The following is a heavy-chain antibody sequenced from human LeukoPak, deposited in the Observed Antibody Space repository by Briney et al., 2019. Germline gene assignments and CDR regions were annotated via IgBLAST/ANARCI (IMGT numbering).Heavy chain of an antibody. J-gene: IGHJ6*02. CDR1: GGSISSGGYY. V-gene: IGHV4-31*03. Sequence: SETLSLTCTVSGGSISSGGYYWSWARQHPGEGLECIWYIYYSGSTYYNPSLKSRVTISVDTSKNQFSLKLSSVTAADTAVYYCARFTGVTTGTFYYYYYGMDVWGQGTTVTVSS. CDR3: ARFTGVTTGTFYYYYYGMDV. D-gene: IGHD4-17*01. CDR2: IYYSGST.